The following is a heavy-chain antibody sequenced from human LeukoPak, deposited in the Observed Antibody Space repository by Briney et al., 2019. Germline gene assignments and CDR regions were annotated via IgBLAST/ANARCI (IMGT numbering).Heavy chain of an antibody. CDR2: IIPIFGTA. J-gene: IGHJ3*02. D-gene: IGHD3-22*01. Sequence: SVKVSCKASGGTFSSYAVSWVRQAPGQGLEWMGRIIPIFGTANYAQKFQGRVTITTDESTSTAYMELSSLRSEDTAVYYCARVEDSSGSYAFDIWGQGTMVTVSS. CDR1: GGTFSSYA. CDR3: ARVEDSSGSYAFDI. V-gene: IGHV1-69*05.